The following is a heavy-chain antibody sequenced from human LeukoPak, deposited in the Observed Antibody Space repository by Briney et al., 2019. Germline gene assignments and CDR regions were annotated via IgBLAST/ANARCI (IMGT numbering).Heavy chain of an antibody. CDR3: AKALGRSFDY. V-gene: IGHV3-30*02. D-gene: IGHD1-1*01. CDR1: GFTFSSYG. CDR2: IRYDGSNK. J-gene: IGHJ4*02. Sequence: GGSLRLSSAASGFTFSSYGMHWVRQAPGKGLEWVAFIRYDGSNKYYADSVKGRFTISRDNSTNTLYLQMNSLRAEDTAVYYCAKALGRSFDYWGQGTLVTVSS.